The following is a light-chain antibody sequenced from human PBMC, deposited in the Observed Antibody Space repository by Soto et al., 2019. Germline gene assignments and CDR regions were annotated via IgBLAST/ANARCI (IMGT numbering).Light chain of an antibody. V-gene: IGKV3-15*01. CDR1: QSVSSN. Sequence: EIVMTQSPATLSVSPGERATLSCRASQSVSSNLAWYQQKPGQAPRLFIYDASTRATGVPARFSGSGSGTEFTLTISSLQSEDFAVYYCQQYNNWLELTFGGGTKVEIK. CDR2: DAS. J-gene: IGKJ4*01. CDR3: QQYNNWLELT.